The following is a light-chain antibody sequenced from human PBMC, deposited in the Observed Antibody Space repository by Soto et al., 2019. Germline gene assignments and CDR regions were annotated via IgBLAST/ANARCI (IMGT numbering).Light chain of an antibody. CDR1: QSISDT. CDR2: GAS. J-gene: IGKJ4*01. CDR3: QKYNSAPLT. V-gene: IGKV3-15*01. Sequence: IVMTQSPATLSVSPWGRATLSCRASQSISDTLAWYQQKPGQAPRLLIYGASTRATGIPARFSGSGSGTEFTLTITSLQPEDVASYYCQKYNSAPLTFGGGTKVDIK.